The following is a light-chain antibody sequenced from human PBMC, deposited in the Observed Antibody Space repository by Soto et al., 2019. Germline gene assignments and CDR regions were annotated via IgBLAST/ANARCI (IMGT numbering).Light chain of an antibody. CDR1: QSVSSN. CDR3: QQSYSTPIT. V-gene: IGKV3-15*01. J-gene: IGKJ5*01. Sequence: EIVLTQSPATLSLSPGERATLSCRASQSVSSNLAWYQQKPGQAPRLLIYGASTRATGIPARFSGSGSGTEFTLTISSLQPEDFATYYCQQSYSTPITFGQGTRLEIK. CDR2: GAS.